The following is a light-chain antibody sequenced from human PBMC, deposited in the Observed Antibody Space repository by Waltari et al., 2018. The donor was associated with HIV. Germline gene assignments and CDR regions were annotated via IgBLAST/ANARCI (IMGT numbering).Light chain of an antibody. V-gene: IGKV3-11*01. CDR1: QSVSSY. CDR2: GAS. J-gene: IGKJ4*01. Sequence: EIVLTQSPATLSLSPGERATLSCRASQSVSSYLAWYQQKPGQAPKLLIYGASNRATGIPARFSGSGSGTDFTLTISSLEPEDFAVYHCQQRRNWPPGATFGGGTKVEIK. CDR3: QQRRNWPPGAT.